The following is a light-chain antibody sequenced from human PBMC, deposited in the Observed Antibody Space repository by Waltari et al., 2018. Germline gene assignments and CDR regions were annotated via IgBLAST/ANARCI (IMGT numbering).Light chain of an antibody. CDR2: GAS. J-gene: IGKJ4*01. V-gene: IGKV1-39*01. CDR3: QQSYT. Sequence: DIQMTQSPSSLSASVGEKVTITCRASQSIREYLTWYQQKPGKAPKLLIYGASSLQSGVPSRFSGSGSGTDFTLSITSLQPEDSATYYCQQSYTFGGGTKVEIK. CDR1: QSIREY.